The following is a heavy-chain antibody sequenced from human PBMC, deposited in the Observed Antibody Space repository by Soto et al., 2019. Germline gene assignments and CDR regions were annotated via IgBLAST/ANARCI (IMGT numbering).Heavy chain of an antibody. D-gene: IGHD5-12*01. V-gene: IGHV4-31*03. J-gene: IGHJ5*02. CDR1: GDSISRGGYF. CDR2: VYSSGTT. CDR3: ARDSSGSGWFDP. Sequence: QVQLQESGPGLVKTSQTLSLTCTVSGDSISRGGYFWTWIRQHPGKGPEWIGNVYSSGTTYYNPSLKSRFTISVDTSKNQFSLKLSSVTAADTAIYFCARDSSGSGWFDPWGQGTLVTVSS.